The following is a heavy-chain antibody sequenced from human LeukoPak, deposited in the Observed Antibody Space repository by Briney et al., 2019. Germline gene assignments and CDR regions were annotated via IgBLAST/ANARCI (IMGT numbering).Heavy chain of an antibody. CDR1: GGSISSGGYY. Sequence: SETLSLTCTVSGGSISSGGYYWSWIRQHPGKGLEWIGYIYYSGSTNYNPSLKSRVTISVDTSKNQFSLKLSSVTAADTAVYYCARSGGCSGGSCYSGIGSYWGQGTLVTVSS. V-gene: IGHV4-31*03. J-gene: IGHJ4*02. D-gene: IGHD2-15*01. CDR2: IYYSGST. CDR3: ARSGGCSGGSCYSGIGSY.